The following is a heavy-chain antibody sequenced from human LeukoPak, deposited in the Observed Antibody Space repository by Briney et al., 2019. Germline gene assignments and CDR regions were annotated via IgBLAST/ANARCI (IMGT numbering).Heavy chain of an antibody. CDR1: GYTFTGYY. D-gene: IGHD2-2*01. Sequence: GASVKVSCKASGYTFTGYYMHWVRQAPGQGLEWMGWINPNSGGTNYAQKFQGRVTMTRDTSISTAYMELSRLRSDDTAVYYCARDYPYCSSTSCPAYYYYYMDVWGKGTTVTVSS. V-gene: IGHV1-2*02. CDR3: ARDYPYCSSTSCPAYYYYYMDV. CDR2: INPNSGGT. J-gene: IGHJ6*03.